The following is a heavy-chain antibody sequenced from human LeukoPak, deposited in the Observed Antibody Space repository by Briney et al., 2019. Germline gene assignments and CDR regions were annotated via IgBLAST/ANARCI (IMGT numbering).Heavy chain of an antibody. CDR2: ISGSGGST. V-gene: IGHV3-23*01. CDR1: GFTFSSYA. D-gene: IGHD3-22*01. CDR3: AKSLSLTMIVGGEKD. J-gene: IGHJ4*02. Sequence: GGSLRLSCAASGFTFSSYAMSWVRQAPGKGLEWVSAISGSGGSTYYADSVKGRFTISRDNSKNTLYLQMNSLRAEDTAVYYCAKSLSLTMIVGGEKDWGQGTLVTVSS.